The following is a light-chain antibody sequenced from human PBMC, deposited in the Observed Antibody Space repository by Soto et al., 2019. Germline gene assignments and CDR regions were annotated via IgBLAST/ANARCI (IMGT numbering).Light chain of an antibody. CDR2: SNY. CDR1: SSNIGSNT. J-gene: IGLJ2*01. V-gene: IGLV1-44*01. Sequence: QSVLTQPPSASGTPGQSVTISCSGSSSNIGSNTVNWYQQLPGTAPKLLIYSNYQRPSGVPDRFSGSKSGTSASLAISGLQSEDEAEYYCAAWDDSLNGRVFGGGNKLTVL. CDR3: AAWDDSLNGRV.